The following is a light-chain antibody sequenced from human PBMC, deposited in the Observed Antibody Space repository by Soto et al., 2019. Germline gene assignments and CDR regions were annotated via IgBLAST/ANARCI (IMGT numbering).Light chain of an antibody. J-gene: IGLJ2*01. V-gene: IGLV2-14*01. Sequence: QSVLTQPASVSGSPGQSITISCTGTSSDVGGYNYVSWYQQHPGKAPKLMIYDVSNRPSVVSNRFSGSKSGNTASLTISGLQAEDEAEYYCSSYTSSSTSVVFGGWTKLTVL. CDR3: SSYTSSSTSVV. CDR1: SSDVGGYNY. CDR2: DVS.